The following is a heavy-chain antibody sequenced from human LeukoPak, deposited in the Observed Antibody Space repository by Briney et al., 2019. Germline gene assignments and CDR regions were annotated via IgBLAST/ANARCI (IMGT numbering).Heavy chain of an antibody. D-gene: IGHD4-17*01. CDR1: GGSISSGGYS. J-gene: IGHJ4*02. CDR2: IYHSGST. CDR3: ARASPDYGVDY. V-gene: IGHV4-30-2*01. Sequence: PSETLSLTCAVSGGSISSGGYSWSWIRQPPGKGLEWIGYIYHSGSTYYNPSLKSRVTISVDRSKNQFSMKLSSVTAAGTAVYYCARASPDYGVDYWGQGTLVTVSS.